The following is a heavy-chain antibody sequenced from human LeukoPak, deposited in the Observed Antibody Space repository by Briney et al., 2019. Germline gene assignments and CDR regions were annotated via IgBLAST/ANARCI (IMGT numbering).Heavy chain of an antibody. J-gene: IGHJ4*02. V-gene: IGHV1-24*01. Sequence: ASVKVSCKFSGYTLTELSMHWVRQAPGKGLEWMGGFDPEDGETIYAQKFQGRVTMTEDTSTDTAYMELSSLRSEDTAVYYCATVSGIVATKYYFDYWGQGTLVTVSS. CDR2: FDPEDGET. D-gene: IGHD5-12*01. CDR3: ATVSGIVATKYYFDY. CDR1: GYTLTELS.